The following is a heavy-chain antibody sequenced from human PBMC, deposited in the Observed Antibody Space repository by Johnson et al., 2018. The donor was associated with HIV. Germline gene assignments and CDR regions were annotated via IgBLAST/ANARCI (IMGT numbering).Heavy chain of an antibody. J-gene: IGHJ3*02. CDR3: AKGDYYDSRGAFDI. D-gene: IGHD3-22*01. CDR2: IWYDGNNK. CDR1: GFSFSNYG. V-gene: IGHV3-33*06. Sequence: VQLVESGGGVVQPGKSLRLTCAASGFSFSNYGIHWVRQAPGKGLEWVAVIWYDGNNKYYADSVKGRFTISRDNAKNTLSLQMNSLTEDDTAIYYCAKGDYYDSRGAFDIWGPGTMVTVSS.